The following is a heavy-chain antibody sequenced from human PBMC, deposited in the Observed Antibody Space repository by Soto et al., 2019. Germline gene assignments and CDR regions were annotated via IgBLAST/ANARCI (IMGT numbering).Heavy chain of an antibody. J-gene: IGHJ4*02. CDR2: ISYDGSNK. V-gene: IGHV3-30*18. CDR3: AKDPYSSSSYFDY. CDR1: GFTFSSYG. D-gene: IGHD6-6*01. Sequence: PGGSLRLSCAASGFTFSSYGMHWVRQAPGKGLEWVAVISYDGSNKYSADSVKGRITISRDNSKNTLYLQMNSLRAEDTAVYYCAKDPYSSSSYFDYWGQGTLVTVSS.